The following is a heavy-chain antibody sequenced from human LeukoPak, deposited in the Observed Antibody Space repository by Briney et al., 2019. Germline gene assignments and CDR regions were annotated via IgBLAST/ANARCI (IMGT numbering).Heavy chain of an antibody. V-gene: IGHV5-51*01. CDR3: ASHGSGYSYNDY. D-gene: IGHD5-18*01. CDR1: GYRFTSYW. J-gene: IGHJ4*02. Sequence: GESLKISCKGSGYRFTSYWNGWVRQMPVKGLEWVGILYPCDSDTRYSPSSQGQVTISADKCISTAYLQWSSLKASDTAMYYCASHGSGYSYNDYWGQGTLVTVSS. CDR2: LYPCDSDT.